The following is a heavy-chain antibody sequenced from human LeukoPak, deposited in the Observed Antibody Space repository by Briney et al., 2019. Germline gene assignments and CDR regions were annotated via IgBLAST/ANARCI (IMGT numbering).Heavy chain of an antibody. CDR1: GFTFSSYW. CDR3: ARAVGYSSSWYWAHSRTYYYYMDV. J-gene: IGHJ6*03. CDR2: IKQDGSEK. Sequence: PGGSLRLSCAASGFTFSSYWMSWVRQAPGKGLEWVANIKQDGSEKYYVDSVKGRFTISRDNAKNSLYLQMNSLRAEDTAVYYCARAVGYSSSWYWAHSRTYYYYMDVWGKGTTVTVSS. V-gene: IGHV3-7*01. D-gene: IGHD6-13*01.